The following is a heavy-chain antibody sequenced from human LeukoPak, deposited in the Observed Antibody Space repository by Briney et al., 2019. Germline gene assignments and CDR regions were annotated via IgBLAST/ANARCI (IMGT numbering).Heavy chain of an antibody. CDR1: GFTFSSYA. CDR3: AKGEPGYSSSWYRGAFDI. Sequence: PGGSLRLSCAASGFTFSSYAMSWVRQAPGKGLEWVSAISGSGGSTYYADSVKGRFTISRDNSKNTLYLQMNSLRAEDTAVYCCAKGEPGYSSSWYRGAFDIWGQGTMVTVSS. J-gene: IGHJ3*02. D-gene: IGHD6-13*01. V-gene: IGHV3-23*01. CDR2: ISGSGGST.